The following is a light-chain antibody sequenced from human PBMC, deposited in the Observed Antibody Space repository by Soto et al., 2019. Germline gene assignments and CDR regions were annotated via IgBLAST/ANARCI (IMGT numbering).Light chain of an antibody. CDR3: QQTYSTPQT. V-gene: IGKV3-15*01. Sequence: EIVMTQSPATLSVSPGERATLSCRASQSVSSNLAWYQQKPGQAPRLLIYGASTRATGIPARFSGSGSGTEFTLTISSLQSEDFAVYYCQQTYSTPQTFGQGTKVDI. CDR2: GAS. J-gene: IGKJ1*01. CDR1: QSVSSN.